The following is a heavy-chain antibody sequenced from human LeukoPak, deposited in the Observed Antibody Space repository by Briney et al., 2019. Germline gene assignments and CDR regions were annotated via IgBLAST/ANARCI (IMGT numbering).Heavy chain of an antibody. D-gene: IGHD5-12*01. V-gene: IGHV3-48*04. J-gene: IGHJ4*02. CDR2: ISGSSSTIYISSSSSTT. CDR1: GLTFSSYS. Sequence: GGSLRLSCAASGLTFSSYSMNWVRQAPGKGLEWVSYISGSSSTIYISSSSSTTYYADSVKGRFIISRDNARKSLYLQMNSLRAEDSAVYYCARATRGGYDGYFDYWGQGTLVTVSS. CDR3: ARATRGGYDGYFDY.